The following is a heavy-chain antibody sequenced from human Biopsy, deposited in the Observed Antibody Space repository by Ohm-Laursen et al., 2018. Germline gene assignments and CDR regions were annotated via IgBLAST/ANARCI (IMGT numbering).Heavy chain of an antibody. CDR2: IVPILGHL. J-gene: IGHJ4*02. CDR1: GGPSSNYA. V-gene: IGHV1-69*04. CDR3: AADADGYYTEFDY. Sequence: SSVKVSCKASGGPSSNYAFSWVRQDPGQGLEWVGRIVPILGHLNYAQRFQGRVSITADKSTTYVYMELSRLTSGDTAVYYCAADADGYYTEFDYWGPGTLVTVSS. D-gene: IGHD3-3*01.